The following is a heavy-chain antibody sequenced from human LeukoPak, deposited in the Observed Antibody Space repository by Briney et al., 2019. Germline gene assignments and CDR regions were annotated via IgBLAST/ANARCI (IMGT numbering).Heavy chain of an antibody. CDR1: GFTFSSYG. Sequence: GRSLRLSCAASGFTFSSYGMHWIRQAPGKGLEWVAVIWYDGSNKYYADSVKGRFTISRDNSKNTLYLQMNSLRAEDTAVYYCARAEVSKATPGAFDIWGQGTMVTVSS. J-gene: IGHJ3*02. CDR3: ARAEVSKATPGAFDI. D-gene: IGHD2/OR15-2a*01. CDR2: IWYDGSNK. V-gene: IGHV3-33*01.